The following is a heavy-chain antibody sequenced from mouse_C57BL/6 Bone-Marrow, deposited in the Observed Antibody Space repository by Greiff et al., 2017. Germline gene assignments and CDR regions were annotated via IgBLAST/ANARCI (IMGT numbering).Heavy chain of an antibody. CDR2: IWRGGST. D-gene: IGHD1-1*01. CDR3: AKNALTTVVYFDY. CDR1: GFSLTSYG. V-gene: IGHV2-5*01. J-gene: IGHJ2*01. Sequence: VQLQQSGPGLVQPSQSLSITCTVSGFSLTSYGVHWVRQSPGKGLEWLGVIWRGGSTDYTAAFMSRLSITKDNSKSQVFFKMNSLQADDTAIYYCAKNALTTVVYFDYWGQGTTRTVSS.